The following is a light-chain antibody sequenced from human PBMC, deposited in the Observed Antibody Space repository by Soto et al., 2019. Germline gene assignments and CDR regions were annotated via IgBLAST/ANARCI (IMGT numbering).Light chain of an antibody. J-gene: IGLJ2*01. V-gene: IGLV2-14*01. CDR2: DVS. Sequence: QSALTQPASVSGSPGQSITISCTGTTSDVGAYNYVSWYQQHPGEAPRLMIYDVSYRPSGVSNRFSGSKSGNTASLTISGLRAEDEADYYCGSYSSISYVIFGGGTQLTVL. CDR1: TSDVGAYNY. CDR3: GSYSSISYVI.